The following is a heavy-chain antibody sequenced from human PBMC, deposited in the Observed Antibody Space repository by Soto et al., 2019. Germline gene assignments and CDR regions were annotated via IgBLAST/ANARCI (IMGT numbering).Heavy chain of an antibody. CDR3: ARERYWYRSRWYDDGDEYYYYGMDV. Sequence: GGSLRLSCAASGFTFSSYAMHWVRQAPGKGLEWVAVISYDGSNKYYADSVKGRFTISRDNSKNTLYLQMNSLRAEDTAVYYCARERYWYRSRWYDDGDEYYYYGMDVWGQGTTVTVSS. CDR2: ISYDGSNK. V-gene: IGHV3-30-3*01. CDR1: GFTFSSYA. J-gene: IGHJ6*02. D-gene: IGHD6-13*01.